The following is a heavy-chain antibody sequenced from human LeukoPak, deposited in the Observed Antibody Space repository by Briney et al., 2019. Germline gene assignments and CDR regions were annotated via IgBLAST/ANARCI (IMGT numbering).Heavy chain of an antibody. CDR3: AMCIAAAGTRRDYYYYGMDV. CDR2: IKQDGSEK. J-gene: IGHJ6*04. Sequence: GGSLRLSCAASGFTFSSYWMSWVRRAPGKGLEWVANIKQDGSEKYYVDSVKGRFTISRDNSKNTLYLQMNSLRAEDTAVYYCAMCIAAAGTRRDYYYYGMDVWGKGTTVTVSS. D-gene: IGHD6-13*01. V-gene: IGHV3-7*01. CDR1: GFTFSSYW.